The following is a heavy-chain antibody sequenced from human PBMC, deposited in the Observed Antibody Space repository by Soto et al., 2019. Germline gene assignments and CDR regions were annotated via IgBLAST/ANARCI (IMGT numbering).Heavy chain of an antibody. V-gene: IGHV3-30*18. CDR2: ISYDGSNK. J-gene: IGHJ4*02. D-gene: IGHD2-15*01. CDR1: GFTFSSYG. Sequence: QVQLVESGGGVVQPGRSLRLSCAASGFTFSSYGMHWVRQAPGKGLEWVAVISYDGSNKYYADSVKGRFTISRDNSNNTLYLQRNSLRAEDTAVYYCAKVRVLGYCSGGSWQGADYWGQGTLVTVSS. CDR3: AKVRVLGYCSGGSWQGADY.